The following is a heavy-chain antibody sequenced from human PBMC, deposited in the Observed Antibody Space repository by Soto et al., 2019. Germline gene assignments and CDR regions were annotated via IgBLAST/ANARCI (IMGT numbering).Heavy chain of an antibody. CDR1: GFTFSSYW. CDR2: INTDGSSI. Sequence: EVQLVESGGGLVQPGGSLRLSCAASGFTFSSYWMHWVRQAPGKGLVCVSRINTDGSSISNADSVKGQFTISRDNAKNTLYLQMNSLRAEDTAVYYCERAVSYRFDYWGQGTLVTVSS. V-gene: IGHV3-74*01. CDR3: ERAVSYRFDY. J-gene: IGHJ4*02. D-gene: IGHD2-8*01.